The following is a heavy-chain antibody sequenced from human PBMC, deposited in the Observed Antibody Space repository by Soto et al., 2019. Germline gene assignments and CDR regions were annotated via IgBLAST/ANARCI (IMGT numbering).Heavy chain of an antibody. CDR3: ARYCSSVSCYDEI. V-gene: IGHV1-2*02. Sequence: GXSVKVSCKASVYTFTCYFIHWVRQAPGQGLEWMGWINPNSGSTNYAQKFQGRVTMTKDTSISTTYMDLSRLRSDDTAVYYCARYCSSVSCYDEIWGQGTMVTVSS. CDR2: INPNSGST. CDR1: VYTFTCYF. J-gene: IGHJ3*02. D-gene: IGHD2-15*01.